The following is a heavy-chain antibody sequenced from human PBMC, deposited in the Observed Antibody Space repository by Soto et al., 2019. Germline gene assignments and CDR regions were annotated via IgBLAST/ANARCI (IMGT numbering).Heavy chain of an antibody. CDR2: ISGSGGST. CDR3: AKFALWFGESPYYFDY. Sequence: GGSLRLSCAASGFTFSFYAMSWVRQAPGKGLEWVSAISGSGGSTYYADSVKGRFTISRDNSKNTLYLQMNSLRAEDTAVYYCAKFALWFGESPYYFDYWGQGTLVTVSS. V-gene: IGHV3-23*01. CDR1: GFTFSFYA. D-gene: IGHD3-10*01. J-gene: IGHJ4*02.